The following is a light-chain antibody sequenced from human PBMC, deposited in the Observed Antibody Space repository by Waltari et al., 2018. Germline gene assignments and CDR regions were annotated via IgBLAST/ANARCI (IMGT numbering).Light chain of an antibody. Sequence: IVLTQSPATLSLSPGERATLPCRASQTVSTYLAWFQQKPGQAPRLLIYDAPTRAPGIPARFSGSGSGTDFSLTISSLEPEDFAVYYCLQRSLWPWTFGQGTKVAVK. CDR3: LQRSLWPWT. V-gene: IGKV3-11*01. CDR2: DAP. J-gene: IGKJ1*01. CDR1: QTVSTY.